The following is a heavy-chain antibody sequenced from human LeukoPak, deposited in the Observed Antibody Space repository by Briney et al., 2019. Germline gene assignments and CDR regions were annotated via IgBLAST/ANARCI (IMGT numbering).Heavy chain of an antibody. CDR3: AAARRSFSPYNWFDP. V-gene: IGHV4-31*03. J-gene: IGHJ5*02. CDR1: GGSISSGGYY. D-gene: IGHD2-15*01. CDR2: IYYSGST. Sequence: SQSLSLTCTVSGGSISSGGYYWSWIRQHPGKGLEWIGYIYYSGSTYYNPSLKSRVTISVDTSKNQFSLKQSSVTAADTAVYYCAAARRSFSPYNWFDPWGQGTLVTVSS.